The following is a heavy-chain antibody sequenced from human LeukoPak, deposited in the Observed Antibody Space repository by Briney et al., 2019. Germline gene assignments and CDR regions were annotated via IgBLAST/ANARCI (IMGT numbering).Heavy chain of an antibody. V-gene: IGHV4-34*01. J-gene: IGHJ5*02. Sequence: SETLSLTCAVYGASFNDYYWSWIRHPPTKGLEWIGEVNHSGSAKYNPSLKSRVTISADKSKNQFFLRLSPVAAADSGVYYCARERASNNHDNWFDPWGQGTLVTVSS. CDR3: ARERASNNHDNWFDP. CDR2: VNHSGSA. CDR1: GASFNDYY.